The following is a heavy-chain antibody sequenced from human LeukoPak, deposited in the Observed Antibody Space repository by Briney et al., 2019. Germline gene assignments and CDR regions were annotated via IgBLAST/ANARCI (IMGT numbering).Heavy chain of an antibody. Sequence: GGSLRLSCAASGFTFSSYAMSWVRQAPGKGLEWVSAISGSGGSTYYADSVKGRFTISRDNAKNSLYLQMNSLRAEDTALYYCARGESRRYFDYWGQGTLVTVSS. CDR2: ISGSGGST. CDR1: GFTFSSYA. V-gene: IGHV3-23*01. D-gene: IGHD1-26*01. J-gene: IGHJ4*02. CDR3: ARGESRRYFDY.